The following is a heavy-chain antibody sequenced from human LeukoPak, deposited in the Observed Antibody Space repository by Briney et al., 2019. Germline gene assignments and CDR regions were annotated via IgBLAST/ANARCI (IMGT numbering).Heavy chain of an antibody. CDR1: GYTFTSYG. CDR3: ARGLDGTAMVSSDY. D-gene: IGHD5-18*01. CDR2: ISAYNGNT. J-gene: IGHJ4*02. Sequence: ASVKVSCKASGYTFTSYGISWVRQAPGQGLEWMGWISAYNGNTNYAQRLQGRVTMTTDTSTSTAYMELRSLRSDDTAVYYCARGLDGTAMVSSDYWGQGTLVTVSS. V-gene: IGHV1-18*01.